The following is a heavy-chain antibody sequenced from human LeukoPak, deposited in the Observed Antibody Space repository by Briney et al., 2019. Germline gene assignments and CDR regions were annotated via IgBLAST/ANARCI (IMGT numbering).Heavy chain of an antibody. V-gene: IGHV1-2*02. CDR1: GYNFRDYY. D-gene: IGHD1-1*01. CDR3: ARAPYLHNDVDY. J-gene: IGHJ4*02. Sequence: ASVKVSCKASGYNFRDYYMHWVRQAPGQGLEWLGWINPKSGGTDYAQQFQGRVTMTRDTSSSTDYLEVRSLRSDDTAVYYCARAPYLHNDVDYWGQGTLVTVSS. CDR2: INPKSGGT.